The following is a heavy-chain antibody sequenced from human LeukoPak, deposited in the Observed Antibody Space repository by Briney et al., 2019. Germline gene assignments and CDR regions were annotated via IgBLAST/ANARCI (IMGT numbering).Heavy chain of an antibody. J-gene: IGHJ4*02. V-gene: IGHV3-23*01. CDR3: AKRDTSGYYYFDY. CDR1: GIAFSSNA. CDR2: ISSSGDIT. D-gene: IGHD3-22*01. Sequence: GGSLRLSCAASGIAFSSNAMSWVRQTPGKGLEWVSSISSSGDITSYADSVKGRFTISRDKSKNTLYLQMNSLRAEDTAVYYCAKRDTSGYYYFDYWGQGTLVTVSS.